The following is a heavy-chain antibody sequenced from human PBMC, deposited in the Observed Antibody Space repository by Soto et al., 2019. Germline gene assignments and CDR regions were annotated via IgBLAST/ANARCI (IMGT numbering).Heavy chain of an antibody. V-gene: IGHV1-3*01. J-gene: IGHJ4*02. D-gene: IGHD6-13*01. CDR1: GYTFTSYA. CDR3: ARAYSSSWYLLALHY. CDR2: INAGNGNT. Sequence: ASVKFSCKSSGYTFTSYAMHWVRQAPGQRLEWMGWINAGNGNTKYSQKFQGRVTITRDTSASTAYMELSSLRSEDTAVYYCARAYSSSWYLLALHYCGQGTLFT.